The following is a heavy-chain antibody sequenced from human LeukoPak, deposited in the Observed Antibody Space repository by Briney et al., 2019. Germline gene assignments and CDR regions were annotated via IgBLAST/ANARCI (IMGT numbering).Heavy chain of an antibody. J-gene: IGHJ3*02. D-gene: IGHD1-1*01. V-gene: IGHV3-48*04. Sequence: GSLRLSCAASGFTFSSYSMNWVRQAPGKGLEWVSYISSSSSTIYYADSVKARFTISRDNAKNSLYLQMNSLRAEDTAVYYCARDPGRVNDVFDIWGQGTMVTVSS. CDR2: ISSSSSTI. CDR1: GFTFSSYS. CDR3: ARDPGRVNDVFDI.